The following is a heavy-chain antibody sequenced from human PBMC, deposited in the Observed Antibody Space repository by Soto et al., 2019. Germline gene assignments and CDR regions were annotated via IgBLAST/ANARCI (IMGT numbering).Heavy chain of an antibody. CDR1: GGSISSYY. Sequence: QVQLQESGPGLVKPSETLSLTCTVSGGSISSYYWSWIRQPAGKGLEWIGRIYTSGSTNYNPSLKSRVTISVDTSKNQFSLKLSSVTAADTAVYYCARGTNRSTRYDYFDYWGQGTLVTVSS. CDR2: IYTSGST. J-gene: IGHJ4*02. D-gene: IGHD1-1*01. V-gene: IGHV4-4*07. CDR3: ARGTNRSTRYDYFDY.